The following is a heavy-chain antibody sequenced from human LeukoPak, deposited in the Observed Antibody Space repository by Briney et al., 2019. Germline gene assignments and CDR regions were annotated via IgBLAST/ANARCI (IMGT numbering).Heavy chain of an antibody. J-gene: IGHJ5*02. CDR1: GFTFSSYG. CDR3: ARGYYGSGSYYSIFNWFDP. Sequence: GSLRLSCGASGFTFSSYGMHWVRQAPGKGLEWSGSIFYSGSTYYNPSLKSRVTISVDTSKNQFSLKLSSVTAADTAVYYCARGYYGSGSYYSIFNWFDPWGQGTLVTVSS. D-gene: IGHD3-10*01. V-gene: IGHV4-39*01. CDR2: IFYSGST.